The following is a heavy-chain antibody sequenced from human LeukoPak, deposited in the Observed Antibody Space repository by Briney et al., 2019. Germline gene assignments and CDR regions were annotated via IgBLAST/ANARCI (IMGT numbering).Heavy chain of an antibody. V-gene: IGHV3-23*01. Sequence: GGSLRLSCAASGFTVSSYTMNWVRQAPGKGLQWISAISSSGGSTYYADSVKGRFTISRENSKNTLYLQMNSLRAEDTAVYYCAKGRESEQWLVRPFDYRGQGTLVTVSS. CDR1: GFTVSSYT. CDR2: ISSSGGST. J-gene: IGHJ4*02. D-gene: IGHD6-19*01. CDR3: AKGRESEQWLVRPFDY.